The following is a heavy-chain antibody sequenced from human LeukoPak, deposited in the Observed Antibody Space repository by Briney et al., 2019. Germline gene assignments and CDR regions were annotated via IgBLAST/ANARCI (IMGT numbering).Heavy chain of an antibody. V-gene: IGHV4-30-4*08. J-gene: IGHJ4*02. D-gene: IGHD3-22*01. CDR3: ARGPDDSSGYYPY. Sequence: SEPLCLTCTVPGAPISSADYYWSWRRQPQGWGREWIGYIYYSGSIYYNPSLKSPVTISADTSKNQCSLKLSSVTAADTAVYYCARGPDDSSGYYPYWGQGTLVTVSS. CDR2: IYYSGSI. CDR1: GAPISSADYY.